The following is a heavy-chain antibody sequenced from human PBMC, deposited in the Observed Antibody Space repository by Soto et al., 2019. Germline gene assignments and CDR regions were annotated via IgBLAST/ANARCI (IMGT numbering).Heavy chain of an antibody. J-gene: IGHJ4*02. CDR3: AKDGDSSGYYSLYFDY. V-gene: IGHV3-23*01. CDR2: ISGSGGST. CDR1: GFTFSSYA. D-gene: IGHD3-22*01. Sequence: PGGSLRLSCAASGFTFSSYAMSWVRQAPGKGLEWVSAISGSGGSTYYADSVKGRFTISRDNSKNTLYLQMNSLRAEDTAVYYCAKDGDSSGYYSLYFDYWGQGTLVTVSS.